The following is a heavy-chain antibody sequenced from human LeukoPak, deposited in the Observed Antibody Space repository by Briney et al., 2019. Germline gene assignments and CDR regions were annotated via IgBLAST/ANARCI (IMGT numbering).Heavy chain of an antibody. CDR1: GYTFTGYY. Sequence: GASVKVSCKASGYTFTGYYMHWVRQAPGQGLEWMGRINPNSGGTNHAQKFQGRVTMTRDTSISTAYMELSRLRSDDTAVYYCARGSSWYDYHYYMDVWGKGTTVTVSS. J-gene: IGHJ6*03. CDR2: INPNSGGT. D-gene: IGHD6-13*01. CDR3: ARGSSWYDYHYYMDV. V-gene: IGHV1-2*06.